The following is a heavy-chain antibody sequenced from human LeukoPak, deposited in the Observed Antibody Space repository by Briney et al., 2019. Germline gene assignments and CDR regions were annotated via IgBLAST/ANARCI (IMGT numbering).Heavy chain of an antibody. Sequence: PGGSLRLSCAASGFTFSSYAMSWVRQAPGKGLEWVGRIKSKTDGGTTDYAAPVNGRFTISRDDSKNTLYLQMNSLKTEDTAVYYCTTETGYYDSSGYYQIIDYWGQGTLVTVSS. CDR3: TTETGYYDSSGYYQIIDY. CDR1: GFTFSSYA. CDR2: IKSKTDGGTT. D-gene: IGHD3-22*01. V-gene: IGHV3-15*01. J-gene: IGHJ4*02.